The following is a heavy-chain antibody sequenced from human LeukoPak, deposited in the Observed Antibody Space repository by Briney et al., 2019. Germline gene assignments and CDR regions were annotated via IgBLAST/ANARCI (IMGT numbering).Heavy chain of an antibody. Sequence: GGSLRLSCAASGFTFSTYWMHWVRQAPGKGLMWVSRVKTDGSYTNYADSVKGRFTISRDNAKNTLYLQMNSLRAEDTAVYYCARGYGGFIDYWGQGTLVTASS. V-gene: IGHV3-74*01. J-gene: IGHJ4*02. D-gene: IGHD4/OR15-4a*01. CDR3: ARGYGGFIDY. CDR2: VKTDGSYT. CDR1: GFTFSTYW.